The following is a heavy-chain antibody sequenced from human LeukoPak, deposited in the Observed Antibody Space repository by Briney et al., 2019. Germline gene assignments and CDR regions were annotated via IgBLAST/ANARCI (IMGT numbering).Heavy chain of an antibody. Sequence: PGGSLRLSCAASGFTFSSYALHWVRQPPGKGLEWVAVVSYDRNNKFYADSVKGRFTISRDNSKNTLYLQMNSLRVEDTAVYYCARDRYYGSGSYYIDYWGQGTLVTVSS. CDR2: VSYDRNNK. CDR1: GFTFSSYA. CDR3: ARDRYYGSGSYYIDY. J-gene: IGHJ4*02. D-gene: IGHD3-10*01. V-gene: IGHV3-30*04.